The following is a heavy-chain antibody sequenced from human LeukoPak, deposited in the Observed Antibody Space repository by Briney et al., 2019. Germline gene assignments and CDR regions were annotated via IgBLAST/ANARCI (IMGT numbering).Heavy chain of an antibody. J-gene: IGHJ6*02. Sequence: SETLSLTCTVSGGSISSNYWSWIRQPPGKGLEWIGYIYYSGSTNYNPSLKSRVTISVDTSKNQFSLKLSSVTAADTAVYYCARDTLYGMDVWGQGTTVTVSS. CDR1: GGSISSNY. CDR3: ARDTLYGMDV. V-gene: IGHV4-59*01. CDR2: IYYSGST.